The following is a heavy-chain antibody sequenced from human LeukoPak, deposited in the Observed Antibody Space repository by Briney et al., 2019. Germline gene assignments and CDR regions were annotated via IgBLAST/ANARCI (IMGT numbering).Heavy chain of an antibody. D-gene: IGHD1-14*01. CDR1: GFTFSSYS. CDR3: TGDVYQH. V-gene: IGHV3-53*01. J-gene: IGHJ1*01. Sequence: PGGSLRLSCAASGFTFSSYSMNWVRQAPGKGLEWVSIIYSGGSTNYADSVKGRFTISRDNSKNTVYLQMNSLRAEDTAVYYCTGDVYQHWGQGTLVTVSS. CDR2: IYSGGST.